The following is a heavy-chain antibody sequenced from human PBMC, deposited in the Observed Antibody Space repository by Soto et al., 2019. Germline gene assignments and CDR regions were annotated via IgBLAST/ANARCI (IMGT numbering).Heavy chain of an antibody. J-gene: IGHJ4*02. CDR3: ARWYSSGSYYFDY. D-gene: IGHD6-19*01. CDR1: GYSFTGYW. Sequence: GESLKISCKGSGYSFTGYWIAWVRQMPGKGLEWMGIIYPGDFDTRYSPSFQGQVSISVDKSINTVYLQWSSLKASDTAMYYCARWYSSGSYYFDYWGQGTLLTVSS. CDR2: IYPGDFDT. V-gene: IGHV5-51*01.